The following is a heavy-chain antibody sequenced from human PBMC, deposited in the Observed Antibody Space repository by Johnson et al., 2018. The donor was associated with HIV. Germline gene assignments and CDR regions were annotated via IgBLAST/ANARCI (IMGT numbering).Heavy chain of an antibody. CDR1: GFTFSNYA. CDR2: IRSKAYGGTT. D-gene: IGHD3-22*01. CDR3: TRDTPLYSSSRSDAFDI. Sequence: VQLVESGGGVVQPGGSLRLSCAASGFTFSNYAMSWFRQAPGKGLEWVGFIRSKAYGGTTQYAASVKGRFTFSRDDSKSIAYLQMNSLKTQDTGVYYCTRDTPLYSSSRSDAFDIWGQGTMVTVSS. J-gene: IGHJ3*02. V-gene: IGHV3-49*03.